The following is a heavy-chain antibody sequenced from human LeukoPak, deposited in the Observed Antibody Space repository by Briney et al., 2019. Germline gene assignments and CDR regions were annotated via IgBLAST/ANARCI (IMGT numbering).Heavy chain of an antibody. CDR3: ARDYYLDY. J-gene: IGHJ4*02. Sequence: GGSLRLSCAASGFTFSSYEMNWVRQAPGKGLEWLSYISSGGSTIYYADSVKGRFTISRDNAKNSLFLQMNSLRAEDTAVYYCARDYYLDYWGQGTLVTVPS. CDR1: GFTFSSYE. V-gene: IGHV3-48*03. CDR2: ISSGGSTI.